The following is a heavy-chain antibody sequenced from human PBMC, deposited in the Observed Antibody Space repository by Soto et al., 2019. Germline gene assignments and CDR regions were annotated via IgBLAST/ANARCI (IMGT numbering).Heavy chain of an antibody. D-gene: IGHD6-13*01. CDR1: GFTFGNAW. CDR2: IKSKTDGGTT. J-gene: IGHJ6*02. Sequence: GGSLRLSCAASGFTFGNAWMNWVRQAPGKGLEWVGRIKSKTDGGTTDYAAPVKGRFTISRDDSKNTLYLQMNSLKTEDTAVYYCTTVRYSSSWGYGMDVWGQGTTVTVS. V-gene: IGHV3-15*07. CDR3: TTVRYSSSWGYGMDV.